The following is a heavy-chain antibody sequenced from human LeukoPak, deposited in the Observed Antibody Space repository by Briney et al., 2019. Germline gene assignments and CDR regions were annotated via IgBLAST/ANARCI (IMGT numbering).Heavy chain of an antibody. CDR2: IYYSGST. CDR1: GGSISSSSYY. CDR3: ARLHPYVMVRGGAWFDP. Sequence: SETLSLTCTVSGGSISSSSYYWGWIRQPPGKGLEWIGSIYYSGSTYYNPSLKSRVTISVDTSKNQFSLKLSSVTAADTAVYYCARLHPYVMVRGGAWFDPWGQGTLVTVSS. V-gene: IGHV4-39*01. J-gene: IGHJ5*02. D-gene: IGHD3-10*01.